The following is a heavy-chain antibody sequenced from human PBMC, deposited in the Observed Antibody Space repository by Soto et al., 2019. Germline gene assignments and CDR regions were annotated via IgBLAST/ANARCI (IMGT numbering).Heavy chain of an antibody. CDR2: IWYDGSNK. V-gene: IGHV3-33*01. D-gene: IGHD2-8*01. CDR3: ARSSDKYCTNGVCYTIDY. J-gene: IGHJ4*02. CDR1: GFTFSSYG. Sequence: VGSLRLSCAASGFTFSSYGMHWVRQAPGKGLEWVAVIWYDGSNKYYADSVKGRFTISRDNSKNTLYLQMNSLRAEDTAVYYCARSSDKYCTNGVCYTIDYWGQGTLVTVSS.